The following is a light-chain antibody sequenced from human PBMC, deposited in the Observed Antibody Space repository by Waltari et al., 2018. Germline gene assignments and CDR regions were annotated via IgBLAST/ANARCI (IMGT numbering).Light chain of an antibody. Sequence: QSALTQPPSASGSPGQSVTISCTGTGSGGSVSWYQQLPGKAPKLLIYEVSKRPSGGPERFSGSKSGNTASLTVSGLQAEDEGDYYCSSDAVSNNFYDFGSGTKVTVL. V-gene: IGLV2-8*01. CDR1: GSGGS. CDR3: SSDAVSNNFYD. J-gene: IGLJ1*01. CDR2: EVS.